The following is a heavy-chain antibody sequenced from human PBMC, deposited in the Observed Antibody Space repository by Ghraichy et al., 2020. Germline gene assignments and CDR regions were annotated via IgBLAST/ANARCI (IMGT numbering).Heavy chain of an antibody. CDR1: GGSISTYY. CDR2: TYYSGST. CDR3: ARSITDLWDY. Sequence: SETLSLTCTVSGGSISTYYWNWIRHPPGKGLGWIGYTYYSGSTNYNPAFESRVTISVDPSKNQFSLKLRSVAAADTAVDYWARSITDLWDYWGQGTLVTVSS. J-gene: IGHJ4*02. D-gene: IGHD1-14*01. V-gene: IGHV4-59*01.